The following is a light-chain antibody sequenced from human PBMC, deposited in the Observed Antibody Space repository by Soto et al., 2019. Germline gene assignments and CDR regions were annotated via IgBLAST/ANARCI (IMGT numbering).Light chain of an antibody. CDR2: AAS. CDR3: LKKYFFHFT. Sequence: AIPMTQSPSSLSASVGDRVTITCRASQGIRNDLDWFQQKPGKAPKLLIYAASNLQSGVPARFRGSGSGTDFTLTICSLQPEDFTTYYCLKKYFFHFTFGPGTKVDI. J-gene: IGKJ3*01. V-gene: IGKV1-6*01. CDR1: QGIRND.